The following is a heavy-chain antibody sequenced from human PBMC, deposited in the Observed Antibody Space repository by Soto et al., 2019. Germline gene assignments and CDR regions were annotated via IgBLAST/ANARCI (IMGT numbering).Heavy chain of an antibody. Sequence: QVQLVQSGAEVKKPGASVKVSCKASGYTFTSYDINWVRQATGQGFEYLGWMNPNSGNTGYVTKFQGRVTMTRDTPMSTADRELSSRRSEVTAVYYWARDMAYGDSSRWFDRWSAGTLVAASS. CDR2: MNPNSGNT. CDR1: GYTFTSYD. CDR3: ARDMAYGDSSRWFDR. D-gene: IGHD4-17*01. V-gene: IGHV1-8*01. J-gene: IGHJ5*02.